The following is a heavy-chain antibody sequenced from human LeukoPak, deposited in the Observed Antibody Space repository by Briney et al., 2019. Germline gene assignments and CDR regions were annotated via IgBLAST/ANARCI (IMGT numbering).Heavy chain of an antibody. CDR2: IIPIFGTA. Sequence: SVKVSCKASGGTFSSYAISWVRQAPGQGLEWMGGIIPIFGTANYAQKFQCRVTITADKSTSTAYMELSSLRSEDTAVYYCARHITMVRGVIGSYYYYGVDVWGKGTTVTVSS. CDR1: GGTFSSYA. J-gene: IGHJ6*04. CDR3: ARHITMVRGVIGSYYYYGVDV. V-gene: IGHV1-69*06. D-gene: IGHD3-10*01.